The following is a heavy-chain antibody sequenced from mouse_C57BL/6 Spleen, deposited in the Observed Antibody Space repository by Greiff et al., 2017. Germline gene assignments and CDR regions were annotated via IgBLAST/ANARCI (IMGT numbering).Heavy chain of an antibody. CDR3: ARKGGTFFMDY. Sequence: VQLQQSGPELVKPGDSVKISCKASGYSFTGDVLNWVMQSHGKSLEWTGRINPYNGDTFYNQKFKGKATLTVDKSSSTAHMELRSLTTEDSAVYYCARKGGTFFMDYGGQGTSVTVSS. CDR1: GYSFTGDV. J-gene: IGHJ4*01. D-gene: IGHD5-1*01. V-gene: IGHV1-20*01. CDR2: INPYNGDT.